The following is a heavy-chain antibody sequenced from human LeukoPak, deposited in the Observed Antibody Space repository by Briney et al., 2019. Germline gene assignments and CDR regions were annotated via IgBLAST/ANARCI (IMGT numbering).Heavy chain of an antibody. CDR2: IYYSGST. V-gene: IGHV4-39*01. Sequence: NPSETLSLTCTVSGGSISSSSYYWGWIRQPPGKGLEWIGSIYYSGSTYYNPSLKSRVTISVDTSKYQFSLKLSSVTAADTAVYYCARVGYYYGSGTDYWGQGTLVTVSS. CDR1: GGSISSSSYY. J-gene: IGHJ4*02. D-gene: IGHD3-10*01. CDR3: ARVGYYYGSGTDY.